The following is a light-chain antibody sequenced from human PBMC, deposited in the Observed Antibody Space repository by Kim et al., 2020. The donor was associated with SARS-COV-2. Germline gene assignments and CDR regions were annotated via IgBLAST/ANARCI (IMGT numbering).Light chain of an antibody. CDR2: AAS. V-gene: IGKV1-NL1*01. CDR1: QAISYA. J-gene: IGKJ2*01. Sequence: SASVGDRVTITCRASQAISYALAWYQQKPGTAPKVLVYAASKSQTGVPSRFSGSGSGTDYTLTISSLQPEDFATYYCQQYYNAPYSFGQGTKLEIK. CDR3: QQYYNAPYS.